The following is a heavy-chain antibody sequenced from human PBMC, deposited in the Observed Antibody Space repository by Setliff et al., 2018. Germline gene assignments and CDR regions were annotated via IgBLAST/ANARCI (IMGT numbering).Heavy chain of an antibody. D-gene: IGHD3-10*01. V-gene: IGHV4-4*07. CDR1: GGSMGSYY. CDR2: VYTTGST. Sequence: SETLSLTCTVSGGSMGSYYWTWIRQSAGKGLGWIGRVYTTGSTAFNPSLNSRVTMSLDKSKTQFSLKLYSVTAADTAVYFCARVRITPYCMDVWGKGTTVTVSS. CDR3: ARVRITPYCMDV. J-gene: IGHJ6*03.